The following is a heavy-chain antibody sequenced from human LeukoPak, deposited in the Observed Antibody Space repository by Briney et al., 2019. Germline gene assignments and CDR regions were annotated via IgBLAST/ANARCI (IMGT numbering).Heavy chain of an antibody. CDR2: IYYSGGA. CDR3: ARHESGVEVTFGGVIGNLDY. V-gene: IGHV4-39*01. Sequence: PSETLSLTCTVSDGSISSSSYYWGWVRQPPGEGLEWIGSIYYSGGAYYNPSLKSRVTISVDTSKNQFSLKLSSVTAADTAVYYCARHESGVEVTFGGVIGNLDYWGQGTLVTVSS. CDR1: DGSISSSSYY. D-gene: IGHD3-16*02. J-gene: IGHJ4*02.